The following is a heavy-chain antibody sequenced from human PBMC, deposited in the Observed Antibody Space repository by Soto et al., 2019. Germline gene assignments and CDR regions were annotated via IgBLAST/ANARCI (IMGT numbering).Heavy chain of an antibody. Sequence: SETLSLTCAVSGGSVNSGSHYWTWSPQPPGKTLEWIGHISYSGKTDFNPSLRSRVTLSRDTSKNQFSLRLTSVTAADTAVYYCARARGGKTLPFYYFVNWGQGALVNVSS. V-gene: IGHV4-61*01. J-gene: IGHJ4*02. CDR3: ARARGGKTLPFYYFVN. CDR2: ISYSGKT. CDR1: GGSVNSGSHY. D-gene: IGHD1-26*01.